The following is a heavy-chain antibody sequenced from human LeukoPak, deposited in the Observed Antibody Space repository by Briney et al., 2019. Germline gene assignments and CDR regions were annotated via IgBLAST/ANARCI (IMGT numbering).Heavy chain of an antibody. CDR3: TTDPHSSGRDY. D-gene: IGHD6-19*01. CDR2: IKSETDGGTT. Sequence: GGSLRLSCAASGFTFSNAWMSWVRQAPGEGLEWVGRIKSETDGGTTDYAAPVKGRFTISRDDSKNTLYLQMTSLKTEDTAVYYCTTDPHSSGRDYWGQGTLVTVSS. J-gene: IGHJ4*02. CDR1: GFTFSNAW. V-gene: IGHV3-15*01.